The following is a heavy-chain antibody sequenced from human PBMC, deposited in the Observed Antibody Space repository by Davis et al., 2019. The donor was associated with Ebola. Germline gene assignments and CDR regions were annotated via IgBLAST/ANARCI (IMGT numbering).Heavy chain of an antibody. CDR3: ARVVTMIVVT. D-gene: IGHD3-22*01. Sequence: GESLKISCAASGFTFSSYWMSWVCQAPGKGLEWVANIKQDGSEKYYVDSVKGRFTISRDNAKNSLYLQMNSLRAEDTAVYYCARVVTMIVVTWGQGTLVTVSS. V-gene: IGHV3-7*01. CDR2: IKQDGSEK. CDR1: GFTFSSYW. J-gene: IGHJ4*02.